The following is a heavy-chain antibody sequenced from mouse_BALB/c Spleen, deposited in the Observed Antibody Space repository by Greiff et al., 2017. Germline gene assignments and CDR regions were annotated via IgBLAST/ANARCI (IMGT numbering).Heavy chain of an antibody. V-gene: IGHV3-2*02. CDR3: ARGETGRVDY. Sequence: DVKLVESGPGLVKPSQSLSLTCTVTGYSITSDYAWNWIRQFPGNKLEWMGYISYSGSTSYNPSLKSRISITRDTSKNQFFLQLNSVTTEDTATYYCARGETGRVDYWGQGTTLTVSS. CDR1: GYSITSDYA. J-gene: IGHJ2*01. D-gene: IGHD4-1*01. CDR2: ISYSGST.